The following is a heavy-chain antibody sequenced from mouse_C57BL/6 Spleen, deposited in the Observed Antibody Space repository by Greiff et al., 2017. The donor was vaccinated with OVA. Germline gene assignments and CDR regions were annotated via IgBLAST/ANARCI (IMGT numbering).Heavy chain of an antibody. J-gene: IGHJ3*01. D-gene: IGHD3-2*02. CDR3: ARDSSGCFAY. V-gene: IGHV1-81*01. CDR2: IYPRSGNT. CDR1: GYTFTNYG. Sequence: VQLQQSGAELARPGASVKLSCKASGYTFTNYGISWVKQRTGQGLEWIGEIYPRSGNTYYNEKFKGKATLTADKSSSTAYMELRSLTSEDSAVYFCARDSSGCFAYWGQGTLVTVSA.